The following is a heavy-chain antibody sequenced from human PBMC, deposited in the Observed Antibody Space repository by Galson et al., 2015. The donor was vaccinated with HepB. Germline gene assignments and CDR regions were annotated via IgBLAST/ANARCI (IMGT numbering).Heavy chain of an antibody. CDR3: ARLQAVGATRDYFDY. CDR1: GGSISSSSYY. Sequence: TLSLTCTVSGGSISSSSYYWGWIRQPPGKGLEWIGSIYYSGSTYYNPSLKSRVTISVDTSKNQFSLKLSSVTAADTAVYYCARLQAVGATRDYFDYWGQGTLVTVSS. V-gene: IGHV4-39*01. J-gene: IGHJ4*02. CDR2: IYYSGST. D-gene: IGHD1-26*01.